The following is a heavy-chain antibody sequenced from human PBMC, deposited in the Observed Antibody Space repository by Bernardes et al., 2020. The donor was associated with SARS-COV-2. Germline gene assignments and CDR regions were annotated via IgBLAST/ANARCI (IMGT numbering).Heavy chain of an antibody. V-gene: IGHV6-1*01. CDR1: GDTLSSISVT. CDR3: ARELSPSYFFYYTLDV. D-gene: IGHD3-10*01. J-gene: IGHJ6*02. CDR2: TYYRSDWNS. Sequence: SQTLSLTSVVSGDTLSSISVTWNLLRQSPSRGLEWLGRTYYRSDWNSDYAVSVRGRINIYADTSRNQFSLQLNSVTPDDTAVYFCARELSPSYFFYYTLDVWGQGTTVTVSS.